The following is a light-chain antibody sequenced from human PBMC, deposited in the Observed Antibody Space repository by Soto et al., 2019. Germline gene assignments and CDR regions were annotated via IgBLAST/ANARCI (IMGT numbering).Light chain of an antibody. CDR1: DIGSES. V-gene: IGLV3-21*02. CDR2: DDS. Sequence: SYELTQPPSVSVAQGRTARITCGGSDIGSESVHWYQQKPGQAPVLVVYDDSDRPSGIPERLSGSNSGDTATLTISRVEVGDEADYHCQVWDRSGDLPHVVFRGGIKLTVL. CDR3: QVWDRSGDLPHVV. J-gene: IGLJ2*01.